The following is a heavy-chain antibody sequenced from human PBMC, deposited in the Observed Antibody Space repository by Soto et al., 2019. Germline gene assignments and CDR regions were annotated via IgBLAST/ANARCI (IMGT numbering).Heavy chain of an antibody. CDR3: AKDLRSFAVAAAGTKRFSPFDY. CDR1: GFTFSSYG. D-gene: IGHD6-13*01. CDR2: ISYDGSNK. J-gene: IGHJ4*02. Sequence: GGSLRLSCAASGFTFSSYGMHWVRQAPGKGLEWVAVISYDGSNKYYADSVKGRFTISRDNSKNTLYLQMNSLRAEDTAVYYCAKDLRSFAVAAAGTKRFSPFDYWGQGTLVTVSS. V-gene: IGHV3-30*18.